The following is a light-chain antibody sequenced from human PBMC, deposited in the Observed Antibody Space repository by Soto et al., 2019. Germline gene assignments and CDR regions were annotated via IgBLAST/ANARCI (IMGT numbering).Light chain of an antibody. CDR2: GAS. Sequence: VVLTQSPATLSLSPGEPATLSCRASRDVYINALAWYQQKPGRTPTLLIYGASTRATGIPDRFSATGSGTEFSLTISSVEPEDFAVYYCQQYNNWARTFGQGTKVEVK. V-gene: IGKV3D-15*01. CDR1: RDVYINA. J-gene: IGKJ1*01. CDR3: QQYNNWART.